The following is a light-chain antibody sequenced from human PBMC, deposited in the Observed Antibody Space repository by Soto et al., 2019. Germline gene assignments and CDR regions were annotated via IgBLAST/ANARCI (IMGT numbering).Light chain of an antibody. CDR2: EAS. CDR1: QTISTL. CDR3: QQYRTYLWK. J-gene: IGKJ1*01. V-gene: IGKV1-5*03. Sequence: DIQMTQSPSTLSASVGDRVTITCRASQTISTLLAWYQQRPGKAPNLLIYEASSLESGVPSRFSGSGSGKEFTLTISSLQPDDFATYFCQQYRTYLWKFGQGNKVAVK.